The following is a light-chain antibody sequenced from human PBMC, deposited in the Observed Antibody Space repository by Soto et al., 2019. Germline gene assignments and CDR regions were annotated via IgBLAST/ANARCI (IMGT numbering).Light chain of an antibody. V-gene: IGKV3-20*01. J-gene: IGKJ1*01. CDR2: GAS. CDR3: NQSATARS. CDR1: QSLSSSF. Sequence: EIVLTQSPGTLSLSPGKRATLSCRASQSLSSSFLAWYQQKPGQAPRLIIYGASSRAAGIPDRFSGSGSGTVFTRAFSSLEPEDFAVYYCNQSATARSFGQGTQVAIK.